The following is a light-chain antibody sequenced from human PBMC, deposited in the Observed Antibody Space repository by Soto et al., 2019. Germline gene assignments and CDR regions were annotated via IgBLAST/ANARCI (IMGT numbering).Light chain of an antibody. CDR2: DAS. CDR3: QHTYSTPPT. V-gene: IGKV1-39*01. Sequence: DIQMTQSPSSLSAAIGDRVTITCRASQTMNNYLSWYQQKPGKAPKLLIYDASILQSGVPSRFSGSGSGTDFSLTISSLQPEDFANYYCQHTYSTPPTFGQGTKVEIK. CDR1: QTMNNY. J-gene: IGKJ1*01.